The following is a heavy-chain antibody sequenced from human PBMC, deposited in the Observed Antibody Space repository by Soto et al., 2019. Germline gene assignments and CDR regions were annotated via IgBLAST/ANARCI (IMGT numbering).Heavy chain of an antibody. CDR3: TGEVASGY. D-gene: IGHD2-8*02. Sequence: QVQLVESGGGVVQPGRSLRLSCAVSGFTVSTYGMHWVRQAPGKGLEWVAVISRDGGIKFYADSVKGRFTISRDNSRNTLFLEMNSLRGDDMAVYYCTGEVASGYWGQRTLVTVSS. CDR2: ISRDGGIK. J-gene: IGHJ4*02. CDR1: GFTVSTYG. V-gene: IGHV3-30*03.